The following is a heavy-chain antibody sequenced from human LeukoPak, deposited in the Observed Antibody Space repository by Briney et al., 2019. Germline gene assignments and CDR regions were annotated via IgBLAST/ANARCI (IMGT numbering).Heavy chain of an antibody. D-gene: IGHD3-9*01. CDR1: GYTFTGYY. Sequence: ASVKVSCKASGYTFTGYYMHWVRQAPGQGLEWMGWINPNSGGTNYAQKFQGRVTMTRDTSISTAYMELSRLRSDDTAVYYCARHFTWLRYFDWLGYFDYWGQGTLVTVSS. V-gene: IGHV1-2*02. J-gene: IGHJ4*02. CDR2: INPNSGGT. CDR3: ARHFTWLRYFDWLGYFDY.